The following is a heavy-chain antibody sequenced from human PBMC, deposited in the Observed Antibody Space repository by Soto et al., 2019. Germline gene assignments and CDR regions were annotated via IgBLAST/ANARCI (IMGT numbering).Heavy chain of an antibody. J-gene: IGHJ4*02. CDR2: IKSKTDGGTT. CDR1: GFTFSNAW. Sequence: EVQLVESGGGLVKPGGSLRLSCAASGFTFSNAWMSWVRQAPGKGLEWVGRIKSKTDGGTTDYAAPVKGRFTISRDDSKNTLYLQMNSLKTEDTAVYYCTTVYCSGGSCYSFGQRGQGTLVTVSS. CDR3: TTVYCSGGSCYSFGQ. V-gene: IGHV3-15*01. D-gene: IGHD2-15*01.